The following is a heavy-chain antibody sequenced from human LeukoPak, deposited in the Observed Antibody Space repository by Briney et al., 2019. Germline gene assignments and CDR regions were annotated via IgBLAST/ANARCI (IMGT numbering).Heavy chain of an antibody. Sequence: SETLSLTCTVSGDSISSYYWSWIRLAPGKGLEWIGNIHNIVNINYNPSLKSRVTISVDTSKNQFSLKLSSVTAADTAVYYCARDGGGYFDYWGQGTLVTVSS. CDR3: ARDGGGYFDY. V-gene: IGHV4-59*12. J-gene: IGHJ4*02. CDR1: GDSISSYY. CDR2: IHNIVNI. D-gene: IGHD3-16*01.